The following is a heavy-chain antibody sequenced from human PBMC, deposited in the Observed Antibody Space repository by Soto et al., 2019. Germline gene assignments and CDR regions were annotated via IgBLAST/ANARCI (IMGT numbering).Heavy chain of an antibody. CDR2: IIPILGIA. Sequence: VASVKLSCKASGGTFSSYTISWVRQAPGQGLEWMGRIIPILGIANYAQKFQGRVTITADKSTSTAYMELSSLRSEDTAVYYCARSGIAAAGVSYYYYGMDVWGQGTTVTVSS. D-gene: IGHD6-13*01. CDR1: GGTFSSYT. V-gene: IGHV1-69*02. CDR3: ARSGIAAAGVSYYYYGMDV. J-gene: IGHJ6*02.